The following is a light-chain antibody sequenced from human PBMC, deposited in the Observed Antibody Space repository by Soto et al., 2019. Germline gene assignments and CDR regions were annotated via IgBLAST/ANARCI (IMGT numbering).Light chain of an antibody. J-gene: IGKJ1*01. V-gene: IGKV3-15*01. CDR2: GAS. Sequence: EIVMTQSPATLSVSPGERVTLSCRASQSVDINLAWYQQKPGQAPRLLIYGASTRATDMPGRFSGRGSGTEFTLTINSLQSEDFAVYYCQQYRNWPRTFGQGTMVDI. CDR1: QSVDIN. CDR3: QQYRNWPRT.